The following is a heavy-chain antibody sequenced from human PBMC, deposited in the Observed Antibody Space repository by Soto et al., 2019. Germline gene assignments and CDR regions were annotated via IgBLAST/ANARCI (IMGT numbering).Heavy chain of an antibody. V-gene: IGHV1-18*01. CDR3: ASSYCGGDCYSVYYYYGMDV. CDR2: ISAYNGNT. J-gene: IGHJ6*02. D-gene: IGHD2-21*02. CDR1: GYTFTSYG. Sequence: QVQLVQSGAEVKKPGASVKVSCKASGYTFTSYGISWVRQAPGQGLEWMGWISAYNGNTNYAQKLQGRVTMTTDTSTSTAYMELRSLRSDDTAVYYCASSYCGGDCYSVYYYYGMDVWGQGTRVTVSS.